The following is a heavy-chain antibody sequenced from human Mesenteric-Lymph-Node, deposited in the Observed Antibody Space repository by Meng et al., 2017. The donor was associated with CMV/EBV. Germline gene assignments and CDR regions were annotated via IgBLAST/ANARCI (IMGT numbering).Heavy chain of an antibody. Sequence: SQTHSLTCAISGDRVSSNSAAWNWIRQSPSRGLEWLGRTYYRSKWYNDYAVSVKSRITINPDTSKNQFSLQLNSVTPEDTAVYYCARGAGGNTYYYYGMDVWGQGTTVTVSS. CDR3: ARGAGGNTYYYYGMDV. CDR1: GDRVSSNSAA. D-gene: IGHD4-23*01. CDR2: TYYRSKWYN. V-gene: IGHV6-1*01. J-gene: IGHJ6*02.